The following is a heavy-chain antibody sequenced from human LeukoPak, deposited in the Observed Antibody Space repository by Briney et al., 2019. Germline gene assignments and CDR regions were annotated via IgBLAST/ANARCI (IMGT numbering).Heavy chain of an antibody. V-gene: IGHV4-39*02. CDR2: IYYSGST. Sequence: SDTLSLTCTVSGGSIRSGSHYSAWIRQPPGKGLEWISSIYYSGSTYYNPSLENRVTISIDTSKNHFSLKLGSLSAADTSVYYCAKRDDSGGKVVDLWGQGTLVTVS. CDR3: AKRDDSGGKVVDL. CDR1: GGSIRSGSHY. J-gene: IGHJ4*02. D-gene: IGHD3-22*01.